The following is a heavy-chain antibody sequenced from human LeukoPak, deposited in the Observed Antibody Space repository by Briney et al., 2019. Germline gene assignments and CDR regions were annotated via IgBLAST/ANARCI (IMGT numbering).Heavy chain of an antibody. J-gene: IGHJ4*02. V-gene: IGHV3-33*01. D-gene: IGHD6-19*01. CDR3: ARDMEVAGTSIDY. Sequence: PGGSLRLSCAASGLTFSSYGMHWVRQAPGKGLEWVAVIWYDGSNKYYADSVKGRFTISRDNSKNTLYLQMNSLRAEDTAVYYCARDMEVAGTSIDYWGQGTLVTVSS. CDR2: IWYDGSNK. CDR1: GLTFSSYG.